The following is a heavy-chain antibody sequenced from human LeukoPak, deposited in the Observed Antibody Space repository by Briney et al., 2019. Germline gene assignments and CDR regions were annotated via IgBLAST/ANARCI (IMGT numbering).Heavy chain of an antibody. CDR2: INHSGST. J-gene: IGHJ6*02. Sequence: SETLSLTCAVYGGSFSGYYWSWIRQPPGQGLEWIGEINHSGSTNYNPSLKSRVTISVDTSKNQFSLKLSSVTAAGTAVYYCARSSSGIAAAVNVWGQGTTVTVSS. CDR3: ARSSSGIAAAVNV. CDR1: GGSFSGYY. V-gene: IGHV4-34*01. D-gene: IGHD6-13*01.